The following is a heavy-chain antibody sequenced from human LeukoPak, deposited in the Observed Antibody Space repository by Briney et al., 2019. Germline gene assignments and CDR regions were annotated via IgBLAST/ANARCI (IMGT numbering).Heavy chain of an antibody. J-gene: IGHJ4*02. CDR2: ISNDGNIK. Sequence: PGGSLRLSCAASGFTFSSYGMHWVRQAPGKGLEWVAVISNDGNIKYYAGSVNGRFTLSRDNSKNTVFLQLNSLRAEDTAFYYCARALDYSNSFFDQWGQGILVTVSS. CDR3: ARALDYSNSFFDQ. D-gene: IGHD4-11*01. CDR1: GFTFSSYG. V-gene: IGHV3-30*19.